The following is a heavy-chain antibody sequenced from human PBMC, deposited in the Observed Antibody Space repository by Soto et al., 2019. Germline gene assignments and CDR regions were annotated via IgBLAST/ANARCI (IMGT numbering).Heavy chain of an antibody. CDR1: GYTFTSYD. CDR2: MNSNSGNP. J-gene: IGHJ4*02. Sequence: QVQLVQSGAEVKKPGASVKVSCKASGYTFTSYDINWVRQATGQGLERMGWMNSNSGNPGYAQKFQGRVTMTRNSSISTAYMELSSLRSEDTAVYYCARADSSGYYGGVGGIDYWGQGTLVTVSS. D-gene: IGHD3-22*01. CDR3: ARADSSGYYGGVGGIDY. V-gene: IGHV1-8*01.